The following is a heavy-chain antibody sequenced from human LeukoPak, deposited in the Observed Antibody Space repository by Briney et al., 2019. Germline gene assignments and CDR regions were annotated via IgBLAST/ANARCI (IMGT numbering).Heavy chain of an antibody. CDR3: AREGYSFFDY. D-gene: IGHD5-18*01. CDR1: GNYW. Sequence: PGGSLRLSCAASGNYWMHWVRQAPGKGLEWVANIKQDGSEKYYVDSVKGRFTISRDNAKNSLYLQMNSLRAEDTAVYYCAREGYSFFDYWGQGTLVTVSS. J-gene: IGHJ4*02. CDR2: IKQDGSEK. V-gene: IGHV3-7*01.